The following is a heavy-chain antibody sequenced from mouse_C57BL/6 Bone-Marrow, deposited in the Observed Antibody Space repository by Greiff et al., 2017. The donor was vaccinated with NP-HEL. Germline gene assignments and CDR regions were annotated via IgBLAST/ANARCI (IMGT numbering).Heavy chain of an antibody. CDR3: AREGDYYSNYVGFAY. D-gene: IGHD2-5*01. J-gene: IGHJ3*01. V-gene: IGHV5-4*01. Sequence: EVQLVESGGGLVKPGGSLKLSCAASGFTFSSYAMSWVRQTPEKRLEWVATISDGGSYTYYPDNVKGRFTISRDNAKNNLYLQMSHLKSEDTAMYYCAREGDYYSNYVGFAYWGQGTLVTVSA. CDR2: ISDGGSYT. CDR1: GFTFSSYA.